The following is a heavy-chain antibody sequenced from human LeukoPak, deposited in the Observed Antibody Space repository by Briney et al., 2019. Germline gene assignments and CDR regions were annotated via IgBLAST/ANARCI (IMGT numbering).Heavy chain of an antibody. J-gene: IGHJ5*02. D-gene: IGHD3-22*01. CDR1: GFTFTSSA. CDR3: AAAYNYDSSGYS. Sequence: SVKVYCKASGFTFTSSALLWVRQARGQRLEWIGWIVVVSCNPSYAQKFHERVTVTRVMCTSTAYMVLGSVKSEDTAVYYCAAAYNYDSSGYSWGQGTLVTFSS. CDR2: IVVVSCNP. V-gene: IGHV1-58*01.